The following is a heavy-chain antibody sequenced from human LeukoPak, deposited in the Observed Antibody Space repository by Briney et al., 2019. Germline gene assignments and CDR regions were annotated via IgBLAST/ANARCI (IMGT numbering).Heavy chain of an antibody. CDR1: GGSISSGSYY. CDR3: ASLTGDRGWYFDL. J-gene: IGHJ2*01. CDR2: INHSGST. D-gene: IGHD7-27*01. Sequence: SETLSLTCTVSGGSISSGSYYWSWIRQPPGKGLEWIGEINHSGSTNCNPSLKSRVTISVDTSKNQFSLKLSSVTAADTAVYYCASLTGDRGWYFDLWGRGTLVTVSS. V-gene: IGHV4-39*07.